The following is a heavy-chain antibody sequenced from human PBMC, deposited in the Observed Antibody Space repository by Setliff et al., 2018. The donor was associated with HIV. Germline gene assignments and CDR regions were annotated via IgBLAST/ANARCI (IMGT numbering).Heavy chain of an antibody. CDR2: IYTSGST. CDR1: GGSISSYY. D-gene: IGHD3-10*01. CDR3: ARDRSGPYYYFDY. Sequence: SETLSLTCTVSGGSISSYYWSWIRQPPGKGLEWIGYIYTSGSTNYNPSLKSRVTISVDTSKNQFSLKLSSVTAADTAVYYCARDRSGPYYYFDYWGQGTLVTVSS. J-gene: IGHJ4*02. V-gene: IGHV4-4*08.